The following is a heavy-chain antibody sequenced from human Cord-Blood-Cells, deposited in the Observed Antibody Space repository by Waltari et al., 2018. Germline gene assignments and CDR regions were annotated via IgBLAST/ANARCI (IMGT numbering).Heavy chain of an antibody. D-gene: IGHD1-26*01. J-gene: IGHJ3*02. V-gene: IGHV4-34*01. CDR1: GGSFSGYY. CDR2: INHSGRT. CDR3: ARDGGGRAFDI. Sequence: QVQLQQWGAGLLKPSETLSLTCAVYGGSFSGYYWSWIRQPPGKGLELIGEINHSGRTNYNPSLKSRVTISVDTSKNQFSLKLSSVTAADTAVYYCARDGGGRAFDIWGQGTMVTDSS.